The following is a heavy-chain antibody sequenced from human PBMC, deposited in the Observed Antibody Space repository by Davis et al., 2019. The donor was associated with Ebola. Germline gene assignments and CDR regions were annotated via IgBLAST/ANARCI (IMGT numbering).Heavy chain of an antibody. CDR2: INPNSGGT. CDR1: GYTFTGYY. CDR3: ARAQFPTTSDH. Sequence: AASVKVSCTASGYTFTGYYMHWVRQAPGQGLEWMGRINPNSGGTNYAQKFQGRVTMTRDTSISTAYMELGRLRSDDTAVYYCARAQFPTTSDHWGQGTLVTVSS. D-gene: IGHD1-1*01. J-gene: IGHJ4*02. V-gene: IGHV1-2*06.